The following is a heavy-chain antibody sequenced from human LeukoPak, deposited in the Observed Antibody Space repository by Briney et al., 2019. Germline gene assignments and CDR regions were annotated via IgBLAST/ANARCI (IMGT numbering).Heavy chain of an antibody. J-gene: IGHJ6*03. CDR1: GGTFSSYA. CDR2: IIPIFGTA. Sequence: PLASVKVSCKASGGTFSSYAISWVRQAPGQGLERMRGIIPIFGTANYAQKFQGRVTITADESTSTAYMELSSLRSEDTAVYYCARDRSHITIFGVVGDYYYYMDVWGKGTTVTVSS. CDR3: ARDRSHITIFGVVGDYYYYMDV. D-gene: IGHD3-3*01. V-gene: IGHV1-69*13.